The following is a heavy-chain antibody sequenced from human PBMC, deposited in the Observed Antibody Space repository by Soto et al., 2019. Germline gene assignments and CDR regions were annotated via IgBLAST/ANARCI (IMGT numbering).Heavy chain of an antibody. V-gene: IGHV3-15*01. Sequence: AGGSLRLSCAASGFTFSNAWMSWVRQAPGKGLEWVGRIKSNSDGGTTDYAAPVRGRFTISRDDSKNTLYLQMNSLKTEDTAVYYCTPSGTYAYYWGQGTLVTVSS. J-gene: IGHJ4*02. CDR3: TPSGTYAYY. CDR2: IKSNSDGGTT. CDR1: GFTFSNAW. D-gene: IGHD1-26*01.